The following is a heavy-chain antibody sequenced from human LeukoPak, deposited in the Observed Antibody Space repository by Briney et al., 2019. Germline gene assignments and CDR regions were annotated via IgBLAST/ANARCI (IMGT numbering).Heavy chain of an antibody. CDR2: ISSSGSTI. D-gene: IGHD6-19*01. CDR1: GFTFSSYE. CDR3: ARDSGGSSGWNRFDY. J-gene: IGHJ4*02. V-gene: IGHV3-48*03. Sequence: GGSLRLSCAASGFTFSSYEMNWVRQAPGKGLEWVSYISSSGSTIYYADSVKGRFTISRDNAKNSLYLQMNSLRAEDTAVYYCARDSGGSSGWNRFDYWGQGTLVTVSS.